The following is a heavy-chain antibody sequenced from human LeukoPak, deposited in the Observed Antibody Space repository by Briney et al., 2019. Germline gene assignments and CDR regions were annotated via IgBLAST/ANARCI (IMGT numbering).Heavy chain of an antibody. Sequence: SSETLSLTCTVSGDSISVYYWTWIRQPAGKGLEWIGRIYTSGSANYNPSLKSRVTMSVDTSKNQFSLRLNSVTAADTAVYYCARVGDVDTAMVTGSWGQGTLVTVSS. V-gene: IGHV4-4*07. CDR3: ARVGDVDTAMVTGS. D-gene: IGHD5-18*01. J-gene: IGHJ4*02. CDR2: IYTSGSA. CDR1: GDSISVYY.